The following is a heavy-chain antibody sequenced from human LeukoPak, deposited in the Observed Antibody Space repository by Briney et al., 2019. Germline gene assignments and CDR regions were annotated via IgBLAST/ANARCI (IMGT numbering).Heavy chain of an antibody. V-gene: IGHV3-53*01. Sequence: GGSLRLSCAASGFTVSSNYMSWVRQAPGKGLEWVSVIYSGGSTYCADSVKGRFTISRDNSKNTLYLQMNSLRAEDTAVYYCARDQKLYGSGSYMYYYGMDVWGQGTTVTVSS. CDR3: ARDQKLYGSGSYMYYYGMDV. J-gene: IGHJ6*02. CDR2: IYSGGST. D-gene: IGHD3-10*01. CDR1: GFTVSSNY.